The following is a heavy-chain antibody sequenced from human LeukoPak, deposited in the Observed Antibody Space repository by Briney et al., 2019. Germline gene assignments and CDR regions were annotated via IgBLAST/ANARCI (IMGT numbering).Heavy chain of an antibody. CDR1: GGSFSGYY. CDR2: INHSGST. V-gene: IGHV4-34*01. CDR3: AGRVGATTIDY. D-gene: IGHD1-26*01. J-gene: IGHJ4*02. Sequence: PSETLSLTCAVYGGSFSGYYWSWIRQPPGKGLEWIREINHSGSTNYNPSLKSRVTISLDTSKNQFSLKLSSVTAADTAVYYCAGRVGATTIDYWGQGTLVTVSS.